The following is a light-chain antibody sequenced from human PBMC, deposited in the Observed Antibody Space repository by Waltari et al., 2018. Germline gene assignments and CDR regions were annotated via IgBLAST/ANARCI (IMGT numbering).Light chain of an antibody. J-gene: IGLJ3*02. CDR1: NSTLGSNS. Sequence: QSVLTQPPSASGNPGQTVTISCSGGNSTLGSNSVDWYQQFPGTAPKLLIYGRNLRPSGVPCRFSGSKSGTSASLAISGLRSEDEADYYCATWDESLNGVVIGGGTKLSVL. V-gene: IGLV1-47*01. CDR3: ATWDESLNGVV. CDR2: GRN.